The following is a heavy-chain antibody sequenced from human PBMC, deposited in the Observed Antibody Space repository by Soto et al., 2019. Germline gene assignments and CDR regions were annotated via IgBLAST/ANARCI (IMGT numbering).Heavy chain of an antibody. V-gene: IGHV1-18*01. CDR1: GYTFTSYG. CDR3: AAFKNYVILTGYFLVGAFDI. Sequence: ASVKVSCKASGYTFTSYGISWVRQAPGQGLEWMGWISAYNGNTNYAQKLQGRVTMTTDTSTSTAYMELRSLRSDDTAVYYCAAFKNYVILTGYFLVGAFDIWGQGTMVTVSS. J-gene: IGHJ3*02. D-gene: IGHD3-9*01. CDR2: ISAYNGNT.